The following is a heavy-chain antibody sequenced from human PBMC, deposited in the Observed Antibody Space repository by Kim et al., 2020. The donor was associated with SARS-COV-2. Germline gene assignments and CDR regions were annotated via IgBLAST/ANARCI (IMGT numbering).Heavy chain of an antibody. Sequence: SETLSLTCTVSGGSISSYYWSWIRQPPGKGLEWIGYIYYSGSTNYNPSLKSRVTISVDTSKNQFSLKLSSVTAADTAVYYCARDPSFGELGTFDPWGQGTLVTVSS. J-gene: IGHJ5*02. CDR2: IYYSGST. CDR1: GGSISSYY. CDR3: ARDPSFGELGTFDP. D-gene: IGHD3-10*01. V-gene: IGHV4-59*01.